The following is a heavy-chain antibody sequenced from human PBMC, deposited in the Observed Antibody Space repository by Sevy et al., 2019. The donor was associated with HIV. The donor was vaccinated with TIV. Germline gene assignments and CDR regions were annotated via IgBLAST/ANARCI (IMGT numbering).Heavy chain of an antibody. V-gene: IGHV3-21*01. Sequence: GGSLRLSCAASGFTFSSYTMNWVRQAPGKGLEWVSSISSSSTYIYYADSLKGRFTIPRDNAKNSAYLQMKSLRAEDMAVYYCARDGGCTSTSCLLSFDYWGQGTLVTVSS. CDR1: GFTFSSYT. CDR2: ISSSSTYI. CDR3: ARDGGCTSTSCLLSFDY. D-gene: IGHD2-2*01. J-gene: IGHJ4*02.